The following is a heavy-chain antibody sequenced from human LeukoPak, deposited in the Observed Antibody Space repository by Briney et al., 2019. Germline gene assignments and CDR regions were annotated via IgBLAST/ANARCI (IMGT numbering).Heavy chain of an antibody. V-gene: IGHV3-23*01. CDR1: GFTFSNYA. CDR3: AKDPLSGYYFFDS. Sequence: GGSLRLSCAASGFTFSNYAMSWVRQAPGKGLQWVSVISGSGDTTYYADSVKGRVTITRDNSRNTLYLQMSSLRVEDTAVYYCAKDPLSGYYFFDSWGQGTLVTVSS. D-gene: IGHD3-22*01. CDR2: ISGSGDTT. J-gene: IGHJ4*02.